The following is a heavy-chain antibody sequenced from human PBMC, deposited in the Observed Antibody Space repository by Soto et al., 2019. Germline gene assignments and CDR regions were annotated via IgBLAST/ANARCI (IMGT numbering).Heavy chain of an antibody. D-gene: IGHD5-12*01. CDR2: IYYSVST. CDR1: EGSRIGISYY. V-gene: IGHV4-39*01. CDR3: ASVYARWLPRVDY. J-gene: IGHJ4*02. Sequence: PSETLSLTCGFSEGSRIGISYYWGCILQPPGKGLEWIVSIYYSVSTYYNPSLKSRVTISVDTSKNQFSLKLSSVTAADTAVYYCASVYARWLPRVDYWGQGTLVPVSS.